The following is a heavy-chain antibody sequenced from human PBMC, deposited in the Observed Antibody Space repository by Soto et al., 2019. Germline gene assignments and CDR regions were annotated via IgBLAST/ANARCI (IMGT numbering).Heavy chain of an antibody. CDR1: GFTFSSYA. V-gene: IGHV3-23*01. D-gene: IGHD3-22*01. Sequence: EVQLLESGGGLVQPGGSLRLSCAASGFTFSSYAMSWVRQAPGKGLEWVSAISGSGGSTYYADSVKGRFTISRDNSKNTLYLQMNSLRAEDTAVYYCANYGGARTRSSGYYPHLDYWGQGTLVTVSS. CDR2: ISGSGGST. CDR3: ANYGGARTRSSGYYPHLDY. J-gene: IGHJ4*02.